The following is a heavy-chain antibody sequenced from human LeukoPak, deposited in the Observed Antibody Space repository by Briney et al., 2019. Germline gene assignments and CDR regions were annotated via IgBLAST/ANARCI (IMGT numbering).Heavy chain of an antibody. CDR3: ARGSNWAFDY. CDR1: GGSISGYY. D-gene: IGHD6-13*01. Sequence: SEALSFTRTVSGGSISGYYWGWIRQHAAKGLEWIGRIYSSGSTNYNPSLKSRVTISVDKSKNQFSLKLSSVTAADTAVYYCARGSNWAFDYWGQGILVTVSS. J-gene: IGHJ4*02. CDR2: IYSSGST. V-gene: IGHV4-4*07.